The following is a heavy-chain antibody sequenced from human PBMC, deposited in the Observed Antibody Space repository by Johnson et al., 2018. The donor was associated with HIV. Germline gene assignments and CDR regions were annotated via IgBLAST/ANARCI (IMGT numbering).Heavy chain of an antibody. V-gene: IGHV3-20*04. Sequence: VQLVESGGGVVRPGGSLRVSCAASGFTFDDYSMSWVRQAPGKGLECVSGINWNCGSTGYADSVKDRLTISRENAKNSLSLQMNSLRAEDTAFYYCARNYGSGSYFCNDAFDMWGQGTMVTVSS. CDR1: GFTFDDYS. CDR2: INWNCGST. D-gene: IGHD3-10*01. J-gene: IGHJ3*02. CDR3: ARNYGSGSYFCNDAFDM.